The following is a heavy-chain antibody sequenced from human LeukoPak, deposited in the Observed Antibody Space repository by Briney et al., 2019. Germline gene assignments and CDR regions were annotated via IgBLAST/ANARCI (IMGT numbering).Heavy chain of an antibody. CDR1: GGTFNSYA. J-gene: IGHJ4*02. V-gene: IGHV1-69*05. D-gene: IGHD1-26*01. Sequence: ASVKVSCKASGGTFNSYAITWVRQAPGQGLEWMGGIIPIFGTANYAQKFQGRVTMTRDTSTSTVYMELSSLRSEDTAVYYCARDRKWELDYWGQGTLVTVSS. CDR3: ARDRKWELDY. CDR2: IIPIFGTA.